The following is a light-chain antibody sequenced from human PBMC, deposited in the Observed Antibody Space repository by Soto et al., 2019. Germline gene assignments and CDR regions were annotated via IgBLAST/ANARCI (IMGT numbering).Light chain of an antibody. V-gene: IGLV1-51*01. Sequence: GQNVTISCSGSSSTIGNNFVSWYQHLPGTAPKLLIYDNNKRPSGITDRFSGFKSGTSATLGITGLQTGAEADYHCGTWDTSLSVCEVFGTGTKGTVL. CDR1: SSTIGNNF. J-gene: IGLJ1*01. CDR3: GTWDTSLSVCEV. CDR2: DNN.